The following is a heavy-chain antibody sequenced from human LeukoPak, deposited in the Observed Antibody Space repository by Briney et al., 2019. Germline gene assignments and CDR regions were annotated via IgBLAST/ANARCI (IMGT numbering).Heavy chain of an antibody. CDR1: GFTFDDYA. D-gene: IGHD3-9*01. CDR2: ISWNSGSI. CDR3: AKAFLTGYPRSAFDI. Sequence: GGSLRLSCAASGFTFDDYAMHWVRQAPGKGLEWVSGISWNSGSIGYADSVKGRFTISRDNAKNSLYLQMNSLRAEDTALYYCAKAFLTGYPRSAFDIWGQGSVVTVSS. V-gene: IGHV3-9*01. J-gene: IGHJ3*02.